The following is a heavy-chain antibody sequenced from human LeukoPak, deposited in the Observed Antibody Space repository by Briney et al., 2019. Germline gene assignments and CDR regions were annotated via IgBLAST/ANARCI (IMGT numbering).Heavy chain of an antibody. CDR2: IKSKTDGGTT. V-gene: IGHV3-15*01. D-gene: IGHD3-22*01. CDR3: TTWYYDSSGYRFDY. CDR1: GFTYSNAW. Sequence: GGSLRLSCAASGFTYSNAWMSWVRQAPGKGLEWVGRIKSKTDGGTTDYAAPVKGRFTISRDDSKNTLYLQMNSLKTEDTAVYYCTTWYYDSSGYRFDYWGQGTLVTVSS. J-gene: IGHJ4*02.